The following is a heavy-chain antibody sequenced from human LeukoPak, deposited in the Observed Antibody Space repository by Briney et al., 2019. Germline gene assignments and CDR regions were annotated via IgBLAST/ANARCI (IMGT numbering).Heavy chain of an antibody. CDR1: GVTFSSYS. V-gene: IGHV3-21*01. D-gene: IGHD1-26*01. CDR2: ISSSSSYI. Sequence: GGSLRLSCAASGVTFSSYSMNWVRQAPGKRLEWVSSISSSSSYIYYADSVKGRFTISRDDAKNSLYLQMNSLRAEDTAVYYCARHQWVPAFDIWGQGTMVTVSS. CDR3: ARHQWVPAFDI. J-gene: IGHJ3*02.